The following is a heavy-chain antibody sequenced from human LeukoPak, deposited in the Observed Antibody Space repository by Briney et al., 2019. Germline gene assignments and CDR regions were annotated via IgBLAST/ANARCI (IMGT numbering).Heavy chain of an antibody. CDR1: GFTFSSYG. J-gene: IGHJ4*02. V-gene: IGHV3-30*19. CDR2: ISYDGSNK. Sequence: GGSLRLSCAASGFTFSSYGMHWVRQAPGKGLEWVAVISYDGSNKYYADSVKGRFTISRDNSKNTLYLQMNSLRAEDTAVYYCASDTYYYGSGSYYNQGNWGQGTLVTVSS. CDR3: ASDTYYYGSGSYYNQGN. D-gene: IGHD3-10*01.